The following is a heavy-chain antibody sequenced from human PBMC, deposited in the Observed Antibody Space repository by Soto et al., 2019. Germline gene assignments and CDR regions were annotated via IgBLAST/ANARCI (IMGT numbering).Heavy chain of an antibody. V-gene: IGHV3-23*01. CDR2: ITGSGGST. D-gene: IGHD4-17*01. CDR1: GFTFSNYA. CDR3: AKGWMATVTYSDY. J-gene: IGHJ4*02. Sequence: EMQLLQSGGGLVQPGGSLRLSCAASGFTFSNYAMRWVRQAPGKGLDWVSAITGSGGSTFYADSVKGRFTISRDNSENTLLRQMSGLRVDDTAMYYCAKGWMATVTYSDYWGQGTLVTVSS.